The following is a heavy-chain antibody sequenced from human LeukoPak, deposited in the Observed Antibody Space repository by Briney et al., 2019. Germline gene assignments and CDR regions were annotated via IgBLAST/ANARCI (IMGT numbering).Heavy chain of an antibody. V-gene: IGHV4-61*02. Sequence: SETLSLTCTVSGGSISSGSYYWSWIRQPAGKGLEWIGRIYTSGSTNYNPSLKSRVTISVDTSKNQFSLKLSPVTAADTAVYYCARELDADYWGQGTLVTVSS. J-gene: IGHJ4*02. CDR1: GGSISSGSYY. CDR3: ARELDADY. CDR2: IYTSGST.